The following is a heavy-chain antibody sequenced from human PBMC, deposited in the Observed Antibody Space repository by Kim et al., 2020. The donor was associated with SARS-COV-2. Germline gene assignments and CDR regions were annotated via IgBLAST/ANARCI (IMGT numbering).Heavy chain of an antibody. D-gene: IGHD2-2*01. V-gene: IGHV3-23*01. CDR1: GYTCSNYG. J-gene: IGHJ6*03. CDR2: ISASGGDT. CDR3: ARVIPSAPHYYMDV. Sequence: GGSLRLSCAASGYTCSNYGMRWVRQAPGKGLEWVSAISASGGDTNYADSVKGRFSISRDNSKNTVNLQMDSLRAEDTAIYYCARVIPSAPHYYMDVWGKGTMVTVSS.